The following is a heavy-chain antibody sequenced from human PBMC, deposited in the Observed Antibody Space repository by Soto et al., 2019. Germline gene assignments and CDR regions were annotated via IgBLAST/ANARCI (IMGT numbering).Heavy chain of an antibody. D-gene: IGHD2-15*01. J-gene: IGHJ3*02. CDR2: ISGSGGST. CDR3: AKDDDIVVVVAATRSYAFDI. CDR1: GFTFSSYA. V-gene: IGHV3-23*01. Sequence: GGSLRLSCAASGFTFSSYAMSWVRQAPGKGLEWVSAISGSGGSTYYADSVKGRFTISRDNSKKTLYLQMNSLRAEDTAVYYCAKDDDIVVVVAATRSYAFDIWGQGTMVTVSS.